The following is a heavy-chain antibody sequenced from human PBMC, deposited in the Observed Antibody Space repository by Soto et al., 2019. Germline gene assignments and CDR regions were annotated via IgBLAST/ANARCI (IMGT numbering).Heavy chain of an antibody. J-gene: IGHJ4*02. CDR2: INPNSGET. Sequence: ASVKVSCKASGYTSTGYYMHWVRQAPGQGLEWMGWINPNSGETIYAQKFQGRVTMTEDTSTDTAYMELSSLRSEDTAVYYCATSDIVDTAMVTGYWGQGTLVTVS. D-gene: IGHD5-18*01. CDR1: GYTSTGYY. CDR3: ATSDIVDTAMVTGY. V-gene: IGHV1-2*02.